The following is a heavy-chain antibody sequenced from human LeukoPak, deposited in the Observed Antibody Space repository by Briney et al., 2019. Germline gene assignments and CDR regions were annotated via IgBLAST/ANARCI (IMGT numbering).Heavy chain of an antibody. D-gene: IGHD3-10*01. V-gene: IGHV4-31*03. Sequence: SETLSLTCTVSGGSINRGGYYWSWIRQHPGKGLEWIGYISHTGSSYSNPSLKSRVSISIDTSKNHFSLKLRSVTAADTAVYYYASDRPWTNYYGSGSYSNYFDSWGQGNPGHRLL. CDR3: ASDRPWTNYYGSGSYSNYFDS. CDR1: GGSINRGGYY. J-gene: IGHJ4*02. CDR2: ISHTGSS.